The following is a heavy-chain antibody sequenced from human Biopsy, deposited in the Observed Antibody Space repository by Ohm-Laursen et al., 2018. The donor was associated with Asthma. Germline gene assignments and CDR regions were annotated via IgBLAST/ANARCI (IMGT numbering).Heavy chain of an antibody. CDR3: ARTTYGDDGFDP. CDR2: IYYSGST. D-gene: IGHD4-17*01. J-gene: IGHJ5*02. Sequence: TLSLTCPVSGGSISSGAYYWSWVRQPPGKGLEWIGYIYYSGSTYYNPPLKSRVSISLDTSKNQFSLSLTSVTAADTAVYYCARTTYGDDGFDPWGQGTLVTVSS. V-gene: IGHV4-31*03. CDR1: GGSISSGAYY.